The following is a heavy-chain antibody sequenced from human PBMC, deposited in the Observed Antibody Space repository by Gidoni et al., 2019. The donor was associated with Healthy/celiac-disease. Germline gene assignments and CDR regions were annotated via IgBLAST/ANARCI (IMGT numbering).Heavy chain of an antibody. D-gene: IGHD6-13*01. CDR3: AKDQVPAAAGTHRYYYYGMDV. CDR1: GFTLHSYS. CDR2: ISGSGGST. V-gene: IGHV3-23*01. Sequence: EVQLLESGGGLVQPGGSLSPSCAASGFTLHSYSMSWVRPDPGKGLEWVSAISGSGGSTYYADSVKGRFTISRDNSKNTLYLQMNSLRAEDTAVYYCAKDQVPAAAGTHRYYYYGMDVWGQGTTVTVSS. J-gene: IGHJ6*02.